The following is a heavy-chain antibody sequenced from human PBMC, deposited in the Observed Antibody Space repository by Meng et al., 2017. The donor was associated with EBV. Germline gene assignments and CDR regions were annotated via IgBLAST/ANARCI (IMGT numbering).Heavy chain of an antibody. J-gene: IGHJ4*02. CDR1: GVNFNNFG. CDR3: VRDLWLRIGECV. V-gene: IGHV1-69*17. Sequence: QVKLVQSGVEVKKPGSAVKVSCKGSGVNFNNFGISWVRQAPGQGLEWMGDITPVFGIANYAESFQGRVTISADTSTRTAYMDLSSLRSDDTAVYYCVRDLWLRIGECVWGQGTLVTVSS. CDR2: ITPVFGIA. D-gene: IGHD5-12*01.